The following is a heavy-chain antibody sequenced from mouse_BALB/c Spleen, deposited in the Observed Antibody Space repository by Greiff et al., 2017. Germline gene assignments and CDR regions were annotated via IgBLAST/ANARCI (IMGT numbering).Heavy chain of an antibody. CDR2: ISSGGSYT. CDR1: GFTFSSYT. Sequence: EVHLVESGGGLVKPGGSLKLSCAASGFTFSSYTMSWVRQTPEKRLEWVATISSGGSYTYYPDSVKGRFTISRDNAKNTLYLQMSSLKSEDTAMYYCTRDGDPYWYFDVWGAGTTVTVSS. J-gene: IGHJ1*01. CDR3: TRDGDPYWYFDV. V-gene: IGHV5-6-4*01.